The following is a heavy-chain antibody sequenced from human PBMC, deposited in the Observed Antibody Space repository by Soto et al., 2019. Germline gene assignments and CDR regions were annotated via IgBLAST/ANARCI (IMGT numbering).Heavy chain of an antibody. CDR1: GYTFSNYI. CDR3: ARVRSLYYGMDV. V-gene: IGHV1-3*01. Sequence: ASVKVSCKASGYTFSNYILHWVRQAPGQRLEWMGWINAGNGYTKYSRKFQGRVTITRDTSANTASMELNSLRSEDTAVYYCARVRSLYYGMDVWGQGTTVTSP. J-gene: IGHJ6*02. CDR2: INAGNGYT. D-gene: IGHD3-10*01.